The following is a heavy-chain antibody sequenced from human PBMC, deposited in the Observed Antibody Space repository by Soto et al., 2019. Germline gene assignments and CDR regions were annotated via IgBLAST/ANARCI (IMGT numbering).Heavy chain of an antibody. D-gene: IGHD2-2*02. V-gene: IGHV1-2*02. J-gene: IGHJ6*02. CDR2: INPNSGGT. CDR3: AREVDCSSTSCYIGRSGMDV. Sequence: ASVKVSCKASGYTFTGYYMHWVRQAPGQGLEWMGWINPNSGGTNYAQKFQGRVTMTRDTSISTAYMELSRLRSDDTAVYYCAREVDCSSTSCYIGRSGMDVWAQGTTVTVSS. CDR1: GYTFTGYY.